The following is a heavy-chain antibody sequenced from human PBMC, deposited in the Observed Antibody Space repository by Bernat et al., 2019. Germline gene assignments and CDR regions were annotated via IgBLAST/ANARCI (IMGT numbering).Heavy chain of an antibody. J-gene: IGHJ6*02. Sequence: EMQLVQSGGDLVQPGGSLRLACAGSEFTFSGHFIDWVRQAPGKGLEWIGRTRDTPQYAASVKGRFSMSRDDPKNLLYLQMNSLKSEDTAVYYCLGWYYGMNVWGQGTTVTVS. CDR3: LGWYYGMNV. CDR2: TRDTP. D-gene: IGHD6-19*01. CDR1: EFTFSGHF. V-gene: IGHV3-72*01.